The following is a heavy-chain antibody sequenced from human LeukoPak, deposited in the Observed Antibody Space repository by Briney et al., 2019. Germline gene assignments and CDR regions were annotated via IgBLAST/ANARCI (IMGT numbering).Heavy chain of an antibody. Sequence: PSEILSLTCTVSGASVSNYDWSWIRQPPGKGLEWIGYVYYSGRTNYNPSLESRVTISVDTSKNQFSLKLTSVTAADTAMYYCARRGGNPLGAFDIWGQGTMVTVSS. CDR1: GASVSNYD. D-gene: IGHD4-23*01. V-gene: IGHV4-59*02. CDR2: VYYSGRT. CDR3: ARRGGNPLGAFDI. J-gene: IGHJ3*02.